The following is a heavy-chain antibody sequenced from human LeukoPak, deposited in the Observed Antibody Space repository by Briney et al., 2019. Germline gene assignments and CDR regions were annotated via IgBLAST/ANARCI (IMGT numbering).Heavy chain of an antibody. CDR2: TYYRSKWYN. V-gene: IGHV6-1*01. CDR3: ARDQGSGLRWGPPSFDY. Sequence: SQTLSLTCAISGDSVSSNSAAWNWIRQSPSRGLEWLGRTYYRSKWYNDYAVSVKSRITINPDTSKNQFSLQLNSVTPEDTAVYYCARDQGSGLRWGPPSFDYWGQGTLVTVSS. D-gene: IGHD1-26*01. J-gene: IGHJ4*02. CDR1: GDSVSSNSAA.